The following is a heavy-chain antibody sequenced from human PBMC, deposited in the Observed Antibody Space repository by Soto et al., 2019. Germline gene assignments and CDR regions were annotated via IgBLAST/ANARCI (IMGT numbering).Heavy chain of an antibody. CDR3: AREARPKMVRGVMGNWFDP. D-gene: IGHD3-10*01. V-gene: IGHV4-34*01. CDR2: INHSGST. CDR1: GGSFSGYY. J-gene: IGHJ5*02. Sequence: SETLSLTCAVYGGSFSGYYWSWIRQPPGKGLEWIGEINHSGSTNYNPSLKSRVTISVDTSKNQFSLKLSSVTAADTAVYYCAREARPKMVRGVMGNWFDPWGQGTLVTVSS.